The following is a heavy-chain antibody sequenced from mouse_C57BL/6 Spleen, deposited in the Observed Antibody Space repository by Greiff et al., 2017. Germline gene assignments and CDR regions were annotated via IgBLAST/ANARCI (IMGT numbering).Heavy chain of an antibody. J-gene: IGHJ2*01. CDR3: TLQCYGSNAFDY. V-gene: IGHV14-4*01. D-gene: IGHD1-1*01. Sequence: EVKLMESGAELVRPGASVKLSCTASGFNIKDDYMHWVKQRPEQGLEWIGWIDPENGDTEYASKFQGKATITADTYSNTAYLQLSSLTSEDTAVSFCTLQCYGSNAFDYWGQGTTLTVSS. CDR2: IDPENGDT. CDR1: GFNIKDDY.